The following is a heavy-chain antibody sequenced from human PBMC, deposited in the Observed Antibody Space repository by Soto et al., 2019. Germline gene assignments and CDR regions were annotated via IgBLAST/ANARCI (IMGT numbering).Heavy chain of an antibody. V-gene: IGHV5-51*01. CDR3: AXNQGYCSGGSCYHNWFDP. D-gene: IGHD2-15*01. Sequence: GESLKISCKGSGYSFTSYWILWVRQMPVKGLEFMGIIYPFYSDTRYSPSFQGHVTISSYNSISTSYLQLISLKASDTAMYYFAXNQGYCSGGSCYHNWFDPWGQGTLVTVST. J-gene: IGHJ5*02. CDR1: GYSFTSYW. CDR2: IYPFYSDT.